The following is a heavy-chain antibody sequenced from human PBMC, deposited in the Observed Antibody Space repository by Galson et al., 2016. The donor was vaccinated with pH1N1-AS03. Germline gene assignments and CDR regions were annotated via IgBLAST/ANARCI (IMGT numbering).Heavy chain of an antibody. V-gene: IGHV3-53*05. J-gene: IGHJ6*02. CDR2: IYDGGST. Sequence: SLRLSCAASGFTVSTHYINWVRQAPGKRLEWVSVIYDGGSTYYADSVKGRFTISRDNSRNTVYLQMTILRPEDTGVYYCTTKTVSAMDVWGQGTTVTVSS. D-gene: IGHD4-17*01. CDR3: TTKTVSAMDV. CDR1: GFTVSTHY.